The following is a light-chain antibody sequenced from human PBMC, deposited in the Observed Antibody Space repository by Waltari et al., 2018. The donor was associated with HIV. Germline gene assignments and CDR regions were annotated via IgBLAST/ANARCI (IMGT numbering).Light chain of an antibody. Sequence: QSVLTQPPPVSGTPGPRVTISCSGSNSNIGSNHVNWYQHLPGTAPKVLSYSNNRRPSGVPGRFSGSKSGTSASLAISGLQSEDEAEYYCASWDDKLNALFGSGTKVTVL. J-gene: IGLJ1*01. CDR1: NSNIGSNH. V-gene: IGLV1-44*01. CDR2: SNN. CDR3: ASWDDKLNAL.